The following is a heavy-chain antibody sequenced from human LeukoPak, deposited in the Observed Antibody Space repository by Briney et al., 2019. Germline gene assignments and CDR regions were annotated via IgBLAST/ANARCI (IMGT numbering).Heavy chain of an antibody. Sequence: SETLSLTCTVSGGSISSSSYYWGWIRQPPGKGLEWIGSIYYSGSTYYNPSLKSRVTISVDTSKNQFSLKLSSVTAADPGVYYCAELVGVAVGGTGGGDFDYWGQGTLVTVSS. D-gene: IGHD6-19*01. CDR1: GGSISSSSYY. J-gene: IGHJ4*02. CDR3: AELVGVAVGGTGGGDFDY. CDR2: IYYSGST. V-gene: IGHV4-39*01.